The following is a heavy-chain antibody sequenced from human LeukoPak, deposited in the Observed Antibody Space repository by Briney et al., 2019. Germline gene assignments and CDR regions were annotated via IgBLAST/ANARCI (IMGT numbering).Heavy chain of an antibody. Sequence: PGGSLRLSCAASGFTFSSYEMNWVRQAPGKGLEWVSYISSTGSTIYYADSVKGRFTISRDNAKNSLLLQLNSLRAEDTAVYYCARRGYNYGYGDSWGQGTLVTVS. D-gene: IGHD5-18*01. CDR2: ISSTGSTI. CDR1: GFTFSSYE. CDR3: ARRGYNYGYGDS. J-gene: IGHJ4*02. V-gene: IGHV3-48*03.